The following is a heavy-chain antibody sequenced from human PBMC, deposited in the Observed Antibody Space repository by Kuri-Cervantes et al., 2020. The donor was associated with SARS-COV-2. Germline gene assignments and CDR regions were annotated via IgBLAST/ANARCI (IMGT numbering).Heavy chain of an antibody. D-gene: IGHD2-2*01. CDR3: ASCTSCYFGDYRVTFDY. CDR1: GYTFTSYD. J-gene: IGHJ4*02. CDR2: MNPNSGNT. Sequence: ASVKVSCKASGYTFTSYDINWVRQATGQGLEWMGWMNPNSGNTGYAQKFQGRVTITADKSTSTAYMELSSLRSEDTAVYYCASCTSCYFGDYRVTFDYWGQGALVTVSS. V-gene: IGHV1-8*03.